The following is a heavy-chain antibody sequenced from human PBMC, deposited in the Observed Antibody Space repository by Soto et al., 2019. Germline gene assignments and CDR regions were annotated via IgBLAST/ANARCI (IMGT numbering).Heavy chain of an antibody. CDR2: IYYSGST. CDR3: ARGLTPAWLHLYFDY. Sequence: SETLSLTCTVSGGSISSYYWSWIRQPPGKGLEWIGYIYYSGSTNYNPSLKSRVTISVDTSKNQFSLKLSSVTAADTAVYYCARGLTPAWLHLYFDYWGQGTLVTVSS. J-gene: IGHJ4*02. D-gene: IGHD5-12*01. V-gene: IGHV4-59*01. CDR1: GGSISSYY.